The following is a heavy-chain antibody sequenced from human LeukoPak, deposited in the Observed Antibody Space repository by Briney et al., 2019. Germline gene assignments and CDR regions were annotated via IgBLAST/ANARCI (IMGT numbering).Heavy chain of an antibody. CDR2: ISSSGSTI. Sequence: GGSLRLSCAASGFTFSDYYMSWIRQAPGKGLEWVSYISSSGSTIYYADFVKELFTNSRDNAKNSVYLQMNSLRAEDTAVYYCAREAYDSSGAHLDYWGQGTLVTVSS. CDR3: AREAYDSSGAHLDY. CDR1: GFTFSDYY. D-gene: IGHD3-22*01. J-gene: IGHJ4*02. V-gene: IGHV3-11*01.